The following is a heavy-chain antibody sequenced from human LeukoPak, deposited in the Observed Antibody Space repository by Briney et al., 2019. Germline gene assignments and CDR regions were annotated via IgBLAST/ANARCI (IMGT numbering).Heavy chain of an antibody. CDR3: ATVGSTRPRHL. D-gene: IGHD6-6*01. J-gene: IGHJ4*02. CDR1: GYTFTNYG. Sequence: ASVKVSCRASGYTFTNYGISWVRQAPGQGLEWMGWISAYSGNRNYVQRLQGRVTMTEDTSTDTAYMELSSLRSEDTAVYYCATVGSTRPRHLWGQGTLVTVSS. CDR2: ISAYSGNR. V-gene: IGHV1-18*01.